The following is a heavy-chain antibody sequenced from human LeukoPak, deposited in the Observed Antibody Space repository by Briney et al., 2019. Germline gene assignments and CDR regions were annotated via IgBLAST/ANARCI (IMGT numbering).Heavy chain of an antibody. J-gene: IGHJ5*02. CDR1: GFAVSTNY. CDR2: IYSDGRT. D-gene: IGHD1-26*01. Sequence: PGGSLRLSCADSGFAVSTNYLSWVRQAPGKGLEWVSVIYSDGRTYYTDSVKGRFTISRDNSKHTLYLQMNSLRPEDTAVYYCARDQRSESYYPWGWFDPWGQGTLVTVSS. V-gene: IGHV3-66*02. CDR3: ARDQRSESYYPWGWFDP.